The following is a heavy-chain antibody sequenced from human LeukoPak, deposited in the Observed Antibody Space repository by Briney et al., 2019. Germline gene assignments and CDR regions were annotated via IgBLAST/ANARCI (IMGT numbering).Heavy chain of an antibody. V-gene: IGHV3-66*01. CDR3: ASNDLIAAAGAPFDY. CDR2: IYSGDSA. D-gene: IGHD6-13*01. J-gene: IGHJ4*02. CDR1: GFTVRTHY. Sequence: GGSLRLSCAASGFTVRTHYLSWVRQAPGKGLEWVSVIYSGDSAYYADSVKGRFSVSRDNSKNTLNLQMNSLRADDTAVYYCASNDLIAAAGAPFDYWGQGTLVTVSS.